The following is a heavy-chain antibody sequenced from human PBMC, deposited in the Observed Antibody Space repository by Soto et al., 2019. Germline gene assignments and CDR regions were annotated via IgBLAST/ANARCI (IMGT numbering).Heavy chain of an antibody. Sequence: SQTLSLTCAITGDSVSSNSAGWSWVRQSPSRGLDWLGRTYYRSNWYYEYAVSVRGRITINPDTSKNQYSLQLNSVTPEDTAVYFCARGEQYSGRIFDYWGQGTLVTVSS. CDR1: GDSVSSNSAG. CDR2: TYYRSNWYY. V-gene: IGHV6-1*01. CDR3: ARGEQYSGRIFDY. J-gene: IGHJ4*01. D-gene: IGHD1-26*01.